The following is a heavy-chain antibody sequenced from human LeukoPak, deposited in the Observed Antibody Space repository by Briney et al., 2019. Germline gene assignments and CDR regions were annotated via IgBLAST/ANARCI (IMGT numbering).Heavy chain of an antibody. CDR3: AREGIDSGSYLGY. CDR2: IYYSGST. J-gene: IGHJ4*02. V-gene: IGHV4-4*08. D-gene: IGHD1-26*01. CDR1: GGSISSYY. Sequence: SETLSLTCTVSGGSISSYYWSWIRQPPGKGLEWIGYIYYSGSTNYNPSLKSRVTISVDTSKNQFSLKLSSVTAADTAVYYCAREGIDSGSYLGYWGQGTLVTVSS.